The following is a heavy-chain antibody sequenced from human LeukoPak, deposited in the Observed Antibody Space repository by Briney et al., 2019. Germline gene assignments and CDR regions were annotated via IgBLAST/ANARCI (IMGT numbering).Heavy chain of an antibody. CDR3: ARDTLGYSSGWGGGMDV. CDR2: ISFDGSNK. Sequence: GRSLRLSCAVSGFTFSSYAMHWVRQAPGEGLEWVAVISFDGSNKYYADSVKGRFTISRDNSKNTLYLQMNSLRAEDTAVYYCARDTLGYSSGWGGGMDVWGQGTTVTVSS. D-gene: IGHD6-19*01. J-gene: IGHJ6*02. CDR1: GFTFSSYA. V-gene: IGHV3-30*04.